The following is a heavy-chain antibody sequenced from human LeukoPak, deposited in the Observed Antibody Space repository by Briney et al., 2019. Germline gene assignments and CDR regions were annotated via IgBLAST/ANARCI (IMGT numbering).Heavy chain of an antibody. V-gene: IGHV3-23*01. CDR2: ISGSGGST. CDR3: ANIPTPYYYYYGMDV. CDR1: GFALSGNT. J-gene: IGHJ6*02. Sequence: RRVLRRCCAASGFALSGNTMGWGRRGPGKGLEWVSAISGSGGSTYYADSVKGRFTISRDNSKNTLYLQMNSLRAEDTAVYYCANIPTPYYYYYGMDVWGQGTTVTVSS.